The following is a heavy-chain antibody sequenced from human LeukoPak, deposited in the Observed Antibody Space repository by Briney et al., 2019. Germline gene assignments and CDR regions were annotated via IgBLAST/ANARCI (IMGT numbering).Heavy chain of an antibody. CDR3: ASGYYDYSSPIHDFDY. D-gene: IGHD3-16*01. CDR2: FNWNGGST. CDR1: GFTFDDYG. V-gene: IGHV3-20*04. Sequence: PGGSLRLSCAASGFTFDDYGMSWVRQGPGKGLEWVSGFNWNGGSTGYADSVKGRFTISRDNAKNSLYLQMNRLRAEDTALYYCASGYYDYSSPIHDFDYWGQGTLVTVSS. J-gene: IGHJ4*02.